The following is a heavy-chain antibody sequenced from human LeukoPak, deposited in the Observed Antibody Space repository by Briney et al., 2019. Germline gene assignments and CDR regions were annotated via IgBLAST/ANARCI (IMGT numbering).Heavy chain of an antibody. CDR2: ISAYNGNT. V-gene: IGHV1-18*01. J-gene: IGHJ3*02. CDR1: GYTFTSYG. CDR3: ARDIGEGIPRYVFDI. Sequence: ASVKVSCKASGYTFTSYGISWVRQAPGQGLEGVGCISAYNGNTNYAQKLQGRVTMTTDTSTSTAYMELRSLRSDDTAVYYCARDIGEGIPRYVFDIWGQGTMVTVSS. D-gene: IGHD3-10*01.